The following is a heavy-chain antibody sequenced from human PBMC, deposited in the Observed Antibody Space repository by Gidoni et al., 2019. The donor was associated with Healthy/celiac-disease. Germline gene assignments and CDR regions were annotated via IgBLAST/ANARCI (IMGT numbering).Heavy chain of an antibody. Sequence: QLQLQESGPGLVKPSETLSLTCTVSGGPISSSSYYWCWIRQPPGKGLEWIGSIYYSGSTYYNPSLKSRVTISVDTSKNQFSLKLSSVTAADTAVYYCARTPLVEGAMYYFDYWGQGTLVTVSS. J-gene: IGHJ4*02. CDR2: IYYSGST. V-gene: IGHV4-39*01. CDR1: GGPISSSSYY. CDR3: ARTPLVEGAMYYFDY. D-gene: IGHD1-26*01.